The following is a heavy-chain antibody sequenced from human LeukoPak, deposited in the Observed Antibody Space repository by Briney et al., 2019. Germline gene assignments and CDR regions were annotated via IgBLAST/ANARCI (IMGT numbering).Heavy chain of an antibody. CDR2: IYYSGTT. J-gene: IGHJ6*03. Sequence: SETPSLTCTVSGGSISSSSYYWGWIRQPPGKGLEWIGTIYYSGTTYYNPSLKSRVTISADTSKDHFYLKLSSVTAADTAVYYCARPGHSYYYMDVWGKGTTVTVSS. V-gene: IGHV4-39*02. CDR3: ARPGHSYYYMDV. CDR1: GGSISSSSYY. D-gene: IGHD1-1*01.